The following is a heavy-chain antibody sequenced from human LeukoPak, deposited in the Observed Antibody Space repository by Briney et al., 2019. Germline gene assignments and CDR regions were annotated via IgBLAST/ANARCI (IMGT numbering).Heavy chain of an antibody. CDR3: ARFGSLREPILDY. CDR1: GVSLTSYY. Sequence: LETLSLTCTVSGVSLTSYYWSWIRQPPGKGLEWIGCIYYTGTTNYNPSLKSRVTISVDTSKNQFSLKLNSVTAADTAVYYCARFGSLREPILDYWGQGTLVTVSS. D-gene: IGHD3-16*01. CDR2: IYYTGTT. J-gene: IGHJ4*02. V-gene: IGHV4-59*01.